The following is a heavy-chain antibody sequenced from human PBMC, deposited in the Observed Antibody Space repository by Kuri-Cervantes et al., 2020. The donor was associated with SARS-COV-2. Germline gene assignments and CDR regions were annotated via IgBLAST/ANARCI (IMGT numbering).Heavy chain of an antibody. J-gene: IGHJ4*02. CDR2: IYSGGST. CDR3: AKDYSVLRFLGGRGGFDY. V-gene: IGHV3-53*01. Sequence: GGSLRLSCAASGFTVSSNYMSWVRQAPGKGLEWVSVIYSGGSTYYADSVKGRFTISRDNSKNTLYLQMNSLRAEDTAVYYCAKDYSVLRFLGGRGGFDYWGQGTLVTVSS. CDR1: GFTVSSNY. D-gene: IGHD3-3*01.